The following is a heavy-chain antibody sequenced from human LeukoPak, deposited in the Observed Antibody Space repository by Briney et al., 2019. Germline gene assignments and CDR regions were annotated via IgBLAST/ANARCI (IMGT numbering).Heavy chain of an antibody. CDR2: INPSGGST. CDR1: GYTFTSYY. J-gene: IGHJ4*02. D-gene: IGHD3-10*01. V-gene: IGHV1-46*01. Sequence: LEASVTVSCKASGYTFTSYYMHWVRQAPGQGLEWMGIINPSGGSTSYAQKFQGRVTMTRDTSTSTVYMELSSLRSEDTAVYYCARKGPHYGSGRAIDYWGQGTLVTVSS. CDR3: ARKGPHYGSGRAIDY.